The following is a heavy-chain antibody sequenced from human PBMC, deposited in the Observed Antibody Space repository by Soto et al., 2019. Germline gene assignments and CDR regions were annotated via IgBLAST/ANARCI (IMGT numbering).Heavy chain of an antibody. J-gene: IGHJ3*02. CDR2: IYPEDSDL. V-gene: IGHV5-51*01. Sequence: GESLKISGRASGYTFTTFWIGWVRQMPDKGLEWVGIIYPEDSDLRYSPSFQGQVTISADKSISTAYLQWNNLKASDTAMYYCASINEYGKTRAFDIWGQGTMVTVSS. CDR1: GYTFTTFW. CDR3: ASINEYGKTRAFDI. D-gene: IGHD4-17*01.